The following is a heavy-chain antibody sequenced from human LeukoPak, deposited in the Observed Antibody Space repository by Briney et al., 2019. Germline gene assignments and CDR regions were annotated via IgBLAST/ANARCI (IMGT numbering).Heavy chain of an antibody. J-gene: IGHJ4*02. V-gene: IGHV4-39*07. D-gene: IGHD3-22*01. CDR3: ARDRYYYDSSGRPPFDY. CDR1: GGSISSSSYY. CDR2: IYYSGST. Sequence: SETLSLTCSVSGGSISSSSYYWGWIRQPPGKGLEWIGSIYYSGSTYYNPSLKSRVTISVDTSKNQFSLKLSSVTAADTAVYYCARDRYYYDSSGRPPFDYWGQGTLVTVSS.